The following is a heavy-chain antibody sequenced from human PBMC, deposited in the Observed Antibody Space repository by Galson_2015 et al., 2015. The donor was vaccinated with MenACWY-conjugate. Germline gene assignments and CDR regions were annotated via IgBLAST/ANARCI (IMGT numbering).Heavy chain of an antibody. CDR3: ARDHHYGSENWFDP. J-gene: IGHJ5*02. D-gene: IGHD3-10*01. Sequence: CKASGYSFTSYGISWVRRAPGQGLEWMGWISAYNGNTNYAQNLHDRVTMTTDTSTGTAYMELRNLRSDDTAVYYCARDHHYGSENWFDPWGQGTLVTVSS. V-gene: IGHV1-18*01. CDR2: ISAYNGNT. CDR1: GYSFTSYG.